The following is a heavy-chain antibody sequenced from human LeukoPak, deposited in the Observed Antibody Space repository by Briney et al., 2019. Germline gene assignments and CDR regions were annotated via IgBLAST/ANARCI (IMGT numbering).Heavy chain of an antibody. CDR3: AKDLLGTAMVDY. CDR2: ISSSSTI. V-gene: IGHV3-48*01. Sequence: GGSLRLSCAASGFTFSSYSMNWVRQAPGKGLEWVSYISSSSTIYYADSVKGRSTISRDNAKNSLYLQMNSLRAEDTAVYYCAKDLLGTAMVDYWGQGTLVTVSS. CDR1: GFTFSSYS. J-gene: IGHJ4*02. D-gene: IGHD5-18*01.